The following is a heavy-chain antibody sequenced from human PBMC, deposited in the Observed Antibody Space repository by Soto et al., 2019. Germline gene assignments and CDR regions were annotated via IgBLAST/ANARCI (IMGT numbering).Heavy chain of an antibody. D-gene: IGHD1-26*01. CDR2: NNPNSGGT. CDR1: GYTFTGYY. J-gene: IGHJ6*02. V-gene: IGHV1-2*02. CDR3: ARGALGRALLSDYYYYGMDV. Sequence: ASVKVSCKASGYTFTGYYMPWVRQAPGQGLEWMGWNNPNSGGTNYAQKFQGRVTMTRDTSISTAYMELSRLRSDDTAVYYCARGALGRALLSDYYYYGMDVWGQGTTVTVSS.